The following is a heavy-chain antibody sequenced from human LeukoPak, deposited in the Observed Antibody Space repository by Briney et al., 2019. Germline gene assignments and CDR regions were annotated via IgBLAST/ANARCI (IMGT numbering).Heavy chain of an antibody. CDR2: IYHSGST. CDR3: AREWSSSSTGYYFDY. D-gene: IGHD6-6*01. J-gene: IGHJ4*02. Sequence: SETLSLTCTVSGGSISSGGYYWSWIRQPPGKGLEWIGYIYHSGSTYYNPSLKSRVTISVDRSKNQFSLKLSSVTAADTAVYYCAREWSSSSTGYYFDYWGQGTLVTVSS. CDR1: GGSISSGGYY. V-gene: IGHV4-30-2*01.